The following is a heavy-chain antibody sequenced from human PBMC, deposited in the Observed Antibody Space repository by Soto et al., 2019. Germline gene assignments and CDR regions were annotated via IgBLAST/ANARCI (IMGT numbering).Heavy chain of an antibody. CDR2: IYYSGST. J-gene: IGHJ6*02. D-gene: IGHD2-2*01. V-gene: IGHV4-39*01. CDR3: AKNKVEMSTLYRYYAMDV. CDR1: GGSISSSSYY. Sequence: SETLSLTCTVSGGSISSSSYYWGWIRQPPGKGLEWIGSIYYSGSTYYNPSLKSRVTISVDTSKNQFSLKLSSVTAADTAVYYCAKNKVEMSTLYRYYAMDVWGQGTTVTVSS.